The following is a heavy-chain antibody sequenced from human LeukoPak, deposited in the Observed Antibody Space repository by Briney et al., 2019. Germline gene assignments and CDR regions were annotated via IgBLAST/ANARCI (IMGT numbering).Heavy chain of an antibody. CDR3: ARIGGGKIPIDP. J-gene: IGHJ5*02. D-gene: IGHD4-23*01. Sequence: SETLSLTCTVSGGSISSSNYYWGWIRQPPGKGLEWIGSLYYVGNTYYSPSLQSRVTLSVDTSKNQFSLKLSSVTAADTAVYYCARIGGGKIPIDPWGQGTLVTVSS. CDR1: GGSISSSNYY. CDR2: LYYVGNT. V-gene: IGHV4-39*07.